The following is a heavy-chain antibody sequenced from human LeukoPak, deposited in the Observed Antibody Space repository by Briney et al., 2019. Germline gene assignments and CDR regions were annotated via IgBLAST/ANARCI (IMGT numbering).Heavy chain of an antibody. CDR1: GGSISSSNYY. CDR2: IHYSGIT. CDR3: ARDKDWGYCSSTSCTRRAFDI. V-gene: IGHV4-39*07. D-gene: IGHD2-2*01. Sequence: SETLSLTCTVSGGSISSSNYYWGWIRQPPGKGLEWIGTIHYSGITYYNPSLRSRVTISADTSKNQFSLRLTSVTAADTAVYNCARDKDWGYCSSTSCTRRAFDIWGQGTMVTVSS. J-gene: IGHJ3*02.